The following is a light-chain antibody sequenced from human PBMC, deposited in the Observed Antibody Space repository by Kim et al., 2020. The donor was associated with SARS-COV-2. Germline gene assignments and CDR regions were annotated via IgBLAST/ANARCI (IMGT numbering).Light chain of an antibody. CDR3: HPYYSDSYS. CDR2: KTA. CDR1: QSFNIW. V-gene: IGKV1-5*03. Sequence: DIQMTQSPSTLSASVGDRVTITCRASQSFNIWLAWYHQKPGIAPKLLIYKTATLESGVPSRFSGSGSGTEFTLTISNLQPDDSSTYYCHPYYSDSYSFGQVTKLEI. J-gene: IGKJ2*03.